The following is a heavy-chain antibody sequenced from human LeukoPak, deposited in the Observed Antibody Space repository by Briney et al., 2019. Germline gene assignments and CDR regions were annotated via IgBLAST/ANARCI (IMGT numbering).Heavy chain of an antibody. CDR3: ARVLWFGELSHPDY. V-gene: IGHV3-48*03. CDR2: ISSSGSTI. D-gene: IGHD3-10*01. Sequence: PGGSLRLSCAASGFTFSSYEMNWVRQAPGKGLEWVSYISSSGSTIYYADSVKGRFTISRDNAKNSLYLQMNSLRAEDTAVYYCARVLWFGELSHPDYWGQGTLVTVSS. CDR1: GFTFSSYE. J-gene: IGHJ4*02.